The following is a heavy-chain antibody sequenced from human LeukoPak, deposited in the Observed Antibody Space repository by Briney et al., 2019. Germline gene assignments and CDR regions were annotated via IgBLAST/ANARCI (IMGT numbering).Heavy chain of an antibody. Sequence: PSETLSLTRTVSGGSISSYYWSWIRQPPGKGLEWIGYIYYSGSTNYNPSLKSRVTISVDTSKNQFSLKLSSVTAADTAVYYCARLFSYGPNFDYWGQGTLVTVSS. D-gene: IGHD5-18*01. CDR2: IYYSGST. CDR3: ARLFSYGPNFDY. V-gene: IGHV4-59*08. CDR1: GGSISSYY. J-gene: IGHJ4*02.